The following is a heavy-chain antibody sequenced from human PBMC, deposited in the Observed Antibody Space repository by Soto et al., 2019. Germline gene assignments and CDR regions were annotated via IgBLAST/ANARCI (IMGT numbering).Heavy chain of an antibody. Sequence: SETLSLTCAVYGGFLMSSYWTWIRQPPGKALDWMGETNHVGGTNYNPSLKSRVTISVDTSKNQFSLKLSSVTAADTAVYYCARAAAAARPYYYYYYGMDVWGQGTTVT. V-gene: IGHV4-34*01. CDR2: TNHVGGT. J-gene: IGHJ6*02. D-gene: IGHD6-13*01. CDR1: GGFLMSSY. CDR3: ARAAAAARPYYYYYYGMDV.